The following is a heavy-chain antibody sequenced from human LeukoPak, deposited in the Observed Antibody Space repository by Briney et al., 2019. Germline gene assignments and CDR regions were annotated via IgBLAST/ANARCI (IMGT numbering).Heavy chain of an antibody. Sequence: SETLSLTCTVSGGSISSYYWSWIRQPPGKGLEWIGYIYYSGSTNYNPSLKSRVTMSVDTSKNQFSLKLSSVTAADTAVYYCARSAGQGSYSHFDYWGQGTLVTVSS. V-gene: IGHV4-59*08. D-gene: IGHD1-26*01. CDR2: IYYSGST. CDR3: ARSAGQGSYSHFDY. CDR1: GGSISSYY. J-gene: IGHJ4*02.